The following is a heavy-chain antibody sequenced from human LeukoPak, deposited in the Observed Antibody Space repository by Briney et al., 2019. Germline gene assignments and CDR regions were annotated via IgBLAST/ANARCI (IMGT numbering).Heavy chain of an antibody. D-gene: IGHD2-15*01. J-gene: IGHJ4*02. Sequence: GGSLRLSXAASGFTFSSYSMNWVRQAPGKGLEWVSSISSSSSYMYYADSVKGRFTISRDNAKNSLYLQMNSLRAEDTAVYYCARAWCSGGSCYSVDYWGQGTLVTVSS. CDR2: ISSSSSYM. CDR3: ARAWCSGGSCYSVDY. CDR1: GFTFSSYS. V-gene: IGHV3-21*01.